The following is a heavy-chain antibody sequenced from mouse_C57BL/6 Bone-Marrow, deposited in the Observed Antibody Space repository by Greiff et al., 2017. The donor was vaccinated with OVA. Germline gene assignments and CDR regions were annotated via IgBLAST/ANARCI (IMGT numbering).Heavy chain of an antibody. CDR3: ARSRKYYAMDY. V-gene: IGHV7-3*01. CDR2: IRNKANGYTT. Sequence: DVHLVESGGGLVQPGGSLSLSCAASGFTFTDYYMSWVRQPPGKALEWLGFIRNKANGYTTEYSASVKGRFTISRDNSQSILYLQMNALRAEDSATYYCARSRKYYAMDYWGQGTSVTVSS. CDR1: GFTFTDYY. J-gene: IGHJ4*01.